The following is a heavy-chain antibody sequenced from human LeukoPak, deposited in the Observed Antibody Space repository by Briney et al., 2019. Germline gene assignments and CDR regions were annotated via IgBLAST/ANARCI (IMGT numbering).Heavy chain of an antibody. J-gene: IGHJ4*02. V-gene: IGHV3-30-3*01. Sequence: GRSLRLSCAVSGFTFSRYTMHWVRQAPGQGLEWVAVISIDGNTKYHADSVRGRFTISRDNSKNTLYLQMNSLRTEDTAVYFCARDHDSGGGGGYWGQGTLVTVSS. CDR1: GFTFSRYT. CDR3: ARDHDSGGGGGY. CDR2: ISIDGNTK. D-gene: IGHD1-26*01.